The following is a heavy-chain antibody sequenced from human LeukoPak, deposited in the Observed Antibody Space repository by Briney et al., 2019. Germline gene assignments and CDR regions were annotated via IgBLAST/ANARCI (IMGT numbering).Heavy chain of an antibody. Sequence: PSETLSLTCTVYGGSFSGYYWSWIRQPPGKGLEWIGEINHSGSTNYNPSLKSRVTISVDTSKNRFSLKLSSVTAADTAVYYCARGLSGGRAFYYYYYGMDVWGQGTTLTVSS. V-gene: IGHV4-34*01. CDR3: ARGLSGGRAFYYYYYGMDV. D-gene: IGHD2-15*01. CDR2: INHSGST. CDR1: GGSFSGYY. J-gene: IGHJ6*02.